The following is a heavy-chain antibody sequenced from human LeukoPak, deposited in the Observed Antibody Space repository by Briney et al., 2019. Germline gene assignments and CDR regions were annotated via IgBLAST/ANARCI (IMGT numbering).Heavy chain of an antibody. CDR1: GFTFSSYE. CDR2: ISSSGSTI. Sequence: GGSLRLSCAASGFTFSSYEMNWVRQAPGKGLEWVSYISSSGSTIYYADSVKGRFTISRDNAKNSLYLQMNSPRAEDTAVYYRARALTPPYYYDSSSYYEDYWGQGTLVTVSS. V-gene: IGHV3-48*03. D-gene: IGHD3-22*01. J-gene: IGHJ4*02. CDR3: ARALTPPYYYDSSSYYEDY.